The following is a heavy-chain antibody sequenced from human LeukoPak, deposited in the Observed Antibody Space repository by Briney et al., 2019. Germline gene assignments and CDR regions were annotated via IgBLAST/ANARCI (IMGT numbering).Heavy chain of an antibody. Sequence: PSETLSLTCTVSGGSISSSGYYWGWIRQPPGKGLEWIGSIYYSGSTYYNPSLKSRVTISVDMSKHQFSLKLSSVTAADTAVYYCARDDVISAFDIWGQGTMVTVSS. CDR3: ARDDVISAFDI. J-gene: IGHJ3*02. V-gene: IGHV4-39*07. CDR1: GGSISSSGYY. D-gene: IGHD3-3*02. CDR2: IYYSGST.